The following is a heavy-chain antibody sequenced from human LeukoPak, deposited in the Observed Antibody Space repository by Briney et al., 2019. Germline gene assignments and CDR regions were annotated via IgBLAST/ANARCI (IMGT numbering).Heavy chain of an antibody. V-gene: IGHV4-61*02. D-gene: IGHD6-13*01. CDR1: GGSISSGSYY. Sequence: SQTLSLTCTVSGGSISSGSYYWSWIRQPAGKGLEWIGRIYTSGSTNYNPSLKSRVTISVDTSKNQFSLKLSSVTAADTAVYYCARVAAAGDFDYWGQGTLVTVPS. J-gene: IGHJ4*02. CDR2: IYTSGST. CDR3: ARVAAAGDFDY.